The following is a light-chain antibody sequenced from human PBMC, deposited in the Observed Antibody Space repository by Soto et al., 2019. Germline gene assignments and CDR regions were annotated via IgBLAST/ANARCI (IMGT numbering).Light chain of an antibody. J-gene: IGKJ1*01. CDR2: AAS. CDR3: QQYGSSVTWT. CDR1: QSVTSNY. Sequence: EVVLTQAPGTVSLSPGERATLSCRASQSVTSNYLAWYKQKSGQAPRLLIYAASSRATGIPDRFSGSGSGTDFTLSISRLEPEDFAVYYCQQYGSSVTWTFGQGTKVEIK. V-gene: IGKV3-20*01.